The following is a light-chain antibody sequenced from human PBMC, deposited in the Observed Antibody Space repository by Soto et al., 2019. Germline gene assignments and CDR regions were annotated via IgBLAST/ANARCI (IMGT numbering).Light chain of an antibody. J-gene: IGLJ2*01. CDR2: KDT. V-gene: IGLV3-27*01. CDR1: VLAKRY. CDR3: YSVADNNLV. Sequence: SYELTQPSSVSVSPGQTARITCSGDVLAKRYVRWFQQKPGQAPVLVIFKDTERPSGIPERFSGSSSGTTVTLTISGAQVEDGADYYCYSVADNNLVFGGGTKLTVL.